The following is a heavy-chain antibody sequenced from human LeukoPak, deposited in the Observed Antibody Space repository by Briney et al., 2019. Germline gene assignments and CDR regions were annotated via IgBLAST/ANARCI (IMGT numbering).Heavy chain of an antibody. Sequence: PSETLSLTCTVSGGSISSYYWSWIRQPPGKGLEWIGYIYYSGSTNYNPSLKSRVTISVDTSKNQFSLKLSSVTAADTAVYYCARSVEGYCSGGSCYSYYYYMDVWGKGATVTVSS. CDR1: GGSISSYY. D-gene: IGHD2-15*01. J-gene: IGHJ6*03. CDR2: IYYSGST. CDR3: ARSVEGYCSGGSCYSYYYYMDV. V-gene: IGHV4-59*01.